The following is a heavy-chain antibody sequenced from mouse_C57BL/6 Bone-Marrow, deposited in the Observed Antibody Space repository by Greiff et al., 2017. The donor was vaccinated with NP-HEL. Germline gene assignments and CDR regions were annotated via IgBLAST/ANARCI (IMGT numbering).Heavy chain of an antibody. CDR3: TTGGSSPYAMDY. CDR2: IDPENGDT. V-gene: IGHV14-4*01. D-gene: IGHD1-1*01. Sequence: VQLQQSGAELVRPGASVKLSCTASGFNIKDDYMHWVKQRPGQGLEWIGWIDPENGDTEYASKFQGKATLTADTSSNTAYLQLSSLTSEYTAVYYGTTGGSSPYAMDYWGQGTSVTVSS. J-gene: IGHJ4*01. CDR1: GFNIKDDY.